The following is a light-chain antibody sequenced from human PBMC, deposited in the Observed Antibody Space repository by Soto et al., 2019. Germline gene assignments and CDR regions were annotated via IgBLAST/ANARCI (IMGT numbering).Light chain of an antibody. J-gene: IGKJ5*01. V-gene: IGKV3-11*01. CDR1: QSVSSY. CDR3: QQRSNWPSIT. CDR2: DAS. Sequence: EIVLTQSPATLSLSPGERATLSCRASQSVSSYLAWYQQKAGQAPRLLIYDASNRATGIPARFSGSGSRTDFTLTISGLEPEDFAGYYCQQRSNWPSITFGQGTRLEIK.